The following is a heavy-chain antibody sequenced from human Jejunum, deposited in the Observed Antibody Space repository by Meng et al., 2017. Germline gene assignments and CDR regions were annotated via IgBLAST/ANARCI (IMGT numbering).Heavy chain of an antibody. CDR1: GFTVSSYG. J-gene: IGHJ2*01. CDR3: AKIGQVGNWYFDL. D-gene: IGHD7-27*01. V-gene: IGHV3-23*01. CDR2: ISSSGGLT. Sequence: EVQLLESGGGLVQPGGSLRLSCEATGFTVSSYGMSWVRQAPGKGLEWVSCISSSGGLTYYADSVKGRFTISRDNSKITLYLQMNSLRAEDTAVYYCAKIGQVGNWYFDLWGRGTLVTVSS.